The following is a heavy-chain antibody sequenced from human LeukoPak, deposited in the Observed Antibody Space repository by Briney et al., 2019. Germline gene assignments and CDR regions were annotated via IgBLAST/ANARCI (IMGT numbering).Heavy chain of an antibody. J-gene: IGHJ5*02. D-gene: IGHD3-10*01. Sequence: ASVKVSCKASGYTFTSYGISWVRQAPGQGLEWMGWISAYNGNTNYAQKLQGRVTMTTDTSTSTAYMELRSLRSDDTAVYYCARTNVLLRFGELLYNWFDPWGQGTLVTVSS. CDR3: ARTNVLLRFGELLYNWFDP. CDR1: GYTFTSYG. CDR2: ISAYNGNT. V-gene: IGHV1-18*01.